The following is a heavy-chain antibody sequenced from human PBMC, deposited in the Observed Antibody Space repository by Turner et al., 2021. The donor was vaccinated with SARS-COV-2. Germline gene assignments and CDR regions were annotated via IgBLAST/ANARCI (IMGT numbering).Heavy chain of an antibody. CDR3: ARRHGDYGAYFDN. Sequence: QVQLQESGPGLVKPSETMSLTCTVPGGTMSPSYWSWSWIRQPPGKGLEWIGYIYYTGSTYYNPSLKSRVTISVDRSKNQFSLKLSSVTAADTAVYYCARRHGDYGAYFDNWGQGTLVTVSS. J-gene: IGHJ4*02. V-gene: IGHV4-59*08. CDR2: IYYTGST. D-gene: IGHD4-17*01. CDR1: GGTMSPSY.